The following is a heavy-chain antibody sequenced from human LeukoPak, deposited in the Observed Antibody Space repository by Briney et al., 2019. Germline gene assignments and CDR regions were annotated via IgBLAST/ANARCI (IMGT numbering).Heavy chain of an antibody. CDR1: GGTFSTYG. V-gene: IGHV1-69*04. Sequence: SVKVSCKTSGGTFSTYGLTWVRRAPGQGLEWLGRIIPILNIAKYAEKFQGRLTMTADKSTNTVYMELRSLTSEDTAVYYCARRRQYFDYWGQGTLVTVSS. J-gene: IGHJ4*02. CDR2: IIPILNIA. CDR3: ARRRQYFDY.